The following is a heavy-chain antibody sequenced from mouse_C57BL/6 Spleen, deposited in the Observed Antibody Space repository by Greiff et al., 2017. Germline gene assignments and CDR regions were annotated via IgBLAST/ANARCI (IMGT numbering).Heavy chain of an antibody. CDR1: GYSFTDYN. CDR2: INPNYGTT. V-gene: IGHV1-39*01. Sequence: LEESGPELVKPGASVKISCKASGYSFTDYNMNWVKQSNGKSLEWIGVINPNYGTTSYNQKFKGKATLTVDQSSSTAYMQLNSLTSEDSAVYYCARGYYYGSRGYAMDYWGQGTSVTVSS. D-gene: IGHD1-1*01. J-gene: IGHJ4*01. CDR3: ARGYYYGSRGYAMDY.